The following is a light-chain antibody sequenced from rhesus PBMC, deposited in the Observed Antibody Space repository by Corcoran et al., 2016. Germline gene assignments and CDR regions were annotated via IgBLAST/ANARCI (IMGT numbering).Light chain of an antibody. CDR3: RQYNGAPRA. CDR1: QGISSG. Sequence: DIQMTQSPSSLSASVGDRVTITCRASQGISSGLAWYQQKPGKAPKLLICKAAGLQSGGPSRFSGSGSGTDFTLTISRLQPAEFATYYCRQYNGAPRAFGQGTKVEIK. CDR2: KAA. V-gene: IGKV1-21*01. J-gene: IGKJ1*01.